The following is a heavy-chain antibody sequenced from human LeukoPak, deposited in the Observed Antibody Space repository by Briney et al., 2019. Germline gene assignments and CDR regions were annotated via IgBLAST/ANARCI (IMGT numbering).Heavy chain of an antibody. D-gene: IGHD6-13*01. V-gene: IGHV3-21*04. CDR2: ISSSSSYI. CDR3: AKRGGYSSSWVDY. J-gene: IGHJ4*02. Sequence: PGGSLRLSCAASGFTFSSYAMNWVRQAPGKGLEWVSSISSSSSYIYYADSVKGRFTISRDNSKNTLYLQMNSLRAEDTAVYYCAKRGGYSSSWVDYWGQGTLVTVSS. CDR1: GFTFSSYA.